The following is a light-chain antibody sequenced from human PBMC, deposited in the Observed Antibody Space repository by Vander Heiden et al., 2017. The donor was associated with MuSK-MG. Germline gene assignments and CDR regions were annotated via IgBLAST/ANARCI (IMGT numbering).Light chain of an antibody. CDR1: SSNIGSNY. Sequence: QPVLTQPPSASGTPGQRVTISCSGSSSNIGSNYEYWYQQLPGTAPKLLMYRNNQRPSGVPDRFSGSKSGTSASLAISGLRSEDEADYYCAAWDDSLSALYVFGTGTKVTVL. V-gene: IGLV1-47*01. CDR2: RNN. J-gene: IGLJ1*01. CDR3: AAWDDSLSALYV.